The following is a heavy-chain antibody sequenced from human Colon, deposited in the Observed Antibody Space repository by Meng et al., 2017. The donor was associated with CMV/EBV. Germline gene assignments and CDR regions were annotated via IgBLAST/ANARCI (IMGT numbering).Heavy chain of an antibody. CDR1: GFTFNSFA. CDR3: AREAGSSGRAGYFDD. D-gene: IGHD6-19*01. CDR2: VTGSGAST. J-gene: IGHJ4*02. Sequence: GGSLRLSCAASGFTFNSFALSWVRQPPGKGLQWVSAVTGSGASTYYADSVKGRFTISRDNSKNTVYLHMGSLTTEDMAVYYCAREAGSSGRAGYFDDWGQGTLVTVSS. V-gene: IGHV3-23*01.